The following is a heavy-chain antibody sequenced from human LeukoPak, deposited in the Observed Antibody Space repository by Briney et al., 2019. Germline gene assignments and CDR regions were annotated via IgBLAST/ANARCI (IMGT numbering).Heavy chain of an antibody. CDR1: GFTFSSYS. Sequence: GGSLRLSCAASGFTFSSYSMNWVRQAPGKGLEWVSYISTSSNTIHYADSVKGRFTISRDNSKNTLYLQMNSLRAEDTAVYYCARERDRGMTSPYFDSWGQGTLVPVSS. V-gene: IGHV3-48*01. CDR2: ISTSSNTI. CDR3: ARERDRGMTSPYFDS. J-gene: IGHJ4*02. D-gene: IGHD3-16*01.